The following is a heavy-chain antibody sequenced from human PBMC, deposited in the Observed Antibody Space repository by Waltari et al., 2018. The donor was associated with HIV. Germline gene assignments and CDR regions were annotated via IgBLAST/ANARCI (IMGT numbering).Heavy chain of an antibody. CDR1: GYTFTNYG. D-gene: IGHD3-22*01. Sequence: QVHLVQSGAELRKPGASVTVSCKASGYTFTNYGITWVRQAPGQGLEWMGWIRGYNGERKDAQKVRGRATMTSDTSTSTAYLEMGSLGFDDTAVYYCARDHYYGSSGYYSDYWGQGTLVTVSS. J-gene: IGHJ4*02. V-gene: IGHV1-18*01. CDR2: IRGYNGER. CDR3: ARDHYYGSSGYYSDY.